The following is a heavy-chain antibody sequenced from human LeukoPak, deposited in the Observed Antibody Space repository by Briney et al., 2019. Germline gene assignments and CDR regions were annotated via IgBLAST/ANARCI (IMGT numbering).Heavy chain of an antibody. CDR1: GFTFSSYA. V-gene: IGHV3-23*01. J-gene: IGHJ4*02. D-gene: IGHD6-19*01. CDR2: ISGSGGST. Sequence: GGSLRLSCAASGFTFSSYAMSWVRQAPGKGLEWVSAISGSGGSTSYTDSVKGRFTISRDNSKDTLYLQVYSLRAEDTAIYYCAKAAGSYSSGWSFDSWGQGTLVTVSS. CDR3: AKAAGSYSSGWSFDS.